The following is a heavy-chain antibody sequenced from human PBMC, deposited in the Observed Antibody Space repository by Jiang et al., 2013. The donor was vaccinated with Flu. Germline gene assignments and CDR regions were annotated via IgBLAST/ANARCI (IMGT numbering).Heavy chain of an antibody. CDR1: GDSVSSNSAA. CDR3: ARERGQEVGSYDEVFYYYYGMDV. J-gene: IGHJ6*02. V-gene: IGHV6-1*01. CDR2: TYYRSKWYN. D-gene: IGHD1-26*01. Sequence: QTLSLTCAISGDSVSSNSAAWNWIRQSPSRGLEWLGRTYYRSKWYNDYAVSVKSRITINPDTSKNQFSLQLNSVTPEDTAVYYCARERGQEVGSYDEVFYYYYGMDVWGQGTTVT.